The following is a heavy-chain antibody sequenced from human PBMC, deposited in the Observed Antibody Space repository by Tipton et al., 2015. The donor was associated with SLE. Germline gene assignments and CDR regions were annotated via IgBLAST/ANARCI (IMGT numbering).Heavy chain of an antibody. Sequence: TLSLTCTVSGGSISSSDYYWGWIRQPPGKGLEWIGSINYSGSTYYNPSLKSRVTISVDTSKNQFSLKLSSVTAADTAVYYCASDSGDAFDIWGQGTMVTVSS. CDR3: ASDSGDAFDI. J-gene: IGHJ3*02. D-gene: IGHD3-10*01. CDR1: GGSISSSDYY. CDR2: INYSGST. V-gene: IGHV4-39*07.